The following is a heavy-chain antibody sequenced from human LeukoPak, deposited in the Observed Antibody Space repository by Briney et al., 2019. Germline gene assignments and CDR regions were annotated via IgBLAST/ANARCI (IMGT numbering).Heavy chain of an antibody. CDR2: ISGSVGGT. D-gene: IGHD3-10*01. Sequence: GGSLRLSCAASGFTFSSYAMSWVRQAPGKGLDWVSGISGSVGGTYYADSVKGRFSISRDNAKNSLYLQMNSLRAEDTAVYYCARDHRLLWFGELPTTTYYYYYYMDVWGKGTTVTVSS. V-gene: IGHV3-23*01. CDR3: ARDHRLLWFGELPTTTYYYYYYMDV. J-gene: IGHJ6*03. CDR1: GFTFSSYA.